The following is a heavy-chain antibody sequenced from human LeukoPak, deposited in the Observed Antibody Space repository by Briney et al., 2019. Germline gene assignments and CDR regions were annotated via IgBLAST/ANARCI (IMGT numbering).Heavy chain of an antibody. D-gene: IGHD3-16*01. CDR1: GFTFSSNW. CDR3: AKGDYDYVWGTPNY. CDR2: INEDGSTT. Sequence: GGSLRLSCAASGFTFSSNWMHWVRQAPGKGLVWVPRINEDGSTTNYADSVKGRSTIFRDNAKNTLYLQMNSLRAEDTAVYYCAKGDYDYVWGTPNYWGQGTLVTVSS. J-gene: IGHJ4*02. V-gene: IGHV3-74*01.